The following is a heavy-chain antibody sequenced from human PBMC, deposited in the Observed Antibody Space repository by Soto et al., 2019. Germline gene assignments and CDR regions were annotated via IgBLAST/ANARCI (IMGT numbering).Heavy chain of an antibody. Sequence: GGSLRLSCAASGFTFSSYWMSWVRQAPGKGLEWVANIKQDGSEKYYVDSVKGRFTISRDNAKNSLYLQMNSLRAEDTAVYYCARDDYGGTNSGPQDFDNWGQGTLVTVSS. V-gene: IGHV3-7*04. CDR3: ARDDYGGTNSGPQDFDN. J-gene: IGHJ4*02. CDR2: IKQDGSEK. CDR1: GFTFSSYW. D-gene: IGHD4-17*01.